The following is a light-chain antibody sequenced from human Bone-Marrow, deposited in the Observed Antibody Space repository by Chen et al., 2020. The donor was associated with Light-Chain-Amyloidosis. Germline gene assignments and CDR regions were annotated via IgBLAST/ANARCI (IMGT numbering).Light chain of an antibody. J-gene: IGLJ3*02. V-gene: IGLV3-21*02. Sequence: SSVLTHPSSVPVSPCPTATLACGGNNIGSTSVHWYQQTPGQAPLLVVYDDSDRPSGSPERLSGSNSGNTATLTISRVEAGDEADYYCQVWDRSSDRPVFGGGTKLTVL. CDR1: NIGSTS. CDR2: DDS. CDR3: QVWDRSSDRPV.